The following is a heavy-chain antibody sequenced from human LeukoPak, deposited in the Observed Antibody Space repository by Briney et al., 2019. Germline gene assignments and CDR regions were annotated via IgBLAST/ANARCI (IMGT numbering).Heavy chain of an antibody. CDR3: ARLYYYDSSGYYDY. J-gene: IGHJ4*02. V-gene: IGHV3-23*01. D-gene: IGHD3-22*01. CDR1: GFSFTTYS. Sequence: RGSLRLSCAASGFSFTTYSMNWVRQAPGKGLEWVSAISGSGGSTYYADSVKGRFTISRDNSKNTLYLQMNSLRAEDTAVYYCARLYYYDSSGYYDYWGQGTLVTVSS. CDR2: ISGSGGST.